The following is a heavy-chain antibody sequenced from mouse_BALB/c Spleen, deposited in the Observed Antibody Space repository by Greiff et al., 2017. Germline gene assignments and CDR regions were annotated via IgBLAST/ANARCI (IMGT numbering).Heavy chain of an antibody. Sequence: EVQGVESGGGLVQPGGSLKLSCAASGFTFSSYTMSWVRQTPEKRLEWVAYISNGGGSTYYPDTVKGRFTISRDNAKNTLYLQMSSLKSEDTAMYYCARDDYPYAMDYWGQGTSVTVSS. CDR1: GFTFSSYT. D-gene: IGHD2-4*01. CDR2: ISNGGGST. J-gene: IGHJ4*01. V-gene: IGHV5-12-2*01. CDR3: ARDDYPYAMDY.